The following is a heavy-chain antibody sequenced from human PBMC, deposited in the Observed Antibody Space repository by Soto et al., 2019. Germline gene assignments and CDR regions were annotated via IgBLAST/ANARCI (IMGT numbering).Heavy chain of an antibody. CDR1: GFTFSSYS. CDR3: ARDSRTGDRYYYYYGMDV. CDR2: ISSSSSYI. Sequence: EVQLVESGGGLVKPGGSLRLSCAASGFTFSSYSMNWVRQAPGKGLEWVSSISSSSSYIYYADSVKGRFTISRDNAKNSLYLQMNSLRAEDTAVYYCARDSRTGDRYYYYYGMDVWGQGTTVTVSS. V-gene: IGHV3-21*01. J-gene: IGHJ6*02. D-gene: IGHD7-27*01.